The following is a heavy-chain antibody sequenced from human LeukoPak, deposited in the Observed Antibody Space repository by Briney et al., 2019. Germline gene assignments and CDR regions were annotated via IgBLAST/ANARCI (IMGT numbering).Heavy chain of an antibody. CDR1: GGSISSYY. Sequence: NPSETLSLTCTVFGGSISSYYWSWIRQSPGKGLECIGYIHYTGSTNYNPSLKSRVTISVETSKNQFSLKLKSVTAADTAVYYCARGGYYGSGNDFRFDPWGQGTLVTVSS. J-gene: IGHJ5*02. CDR3: ARGGYYGSGNDFRFDP. D-gene: IGHD3-10*01. CDR2: IHYTGST. V-gene: IGHV4-59*01.